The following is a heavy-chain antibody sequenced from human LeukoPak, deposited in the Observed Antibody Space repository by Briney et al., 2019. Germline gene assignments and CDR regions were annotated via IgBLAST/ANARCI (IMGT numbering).Heavy chain of an antibody. CDR1: GFTFGDYA. J-gene: IGHJ4*02. Sequence: PGRSLRLSCTASGFTFGDYAMSWVRQAPGKGLEWVGFIRSKAYGGTTAYAASVRCRFSISRDDSKRIAYLTMNRMKTQDTAVYYCTRGLRDIVVVVAATRPYCFDYWGEGTLVTVSS. V-gene: IGHV3-49*04. CDR3: TRGLRDIVVVVAATRPYCFDY. D-gene: IGHD2-15*01. CDR2: IRSKAYGGTT.